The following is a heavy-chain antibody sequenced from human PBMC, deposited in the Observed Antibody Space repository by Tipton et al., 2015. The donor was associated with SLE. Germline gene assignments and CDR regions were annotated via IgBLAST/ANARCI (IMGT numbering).Heavy chain of an antibody. D-gene: IGHD6-19*01. CDR2: IKQDGSEK. CDR3: ARGEAVGDWFDP. Sequence: SGFTFSSYGMHWVRQAPGKGLEWVANIKQDGSEKYYVDSVKGRFTISRDNAKNSLYLQMNSLRAEDTAVYYCARGEAVGDWFDPWGQGTLVTVSS. J-gene: IGHJ5*02. V-gene: IGHV3-7*01. CDR1: GFTFSSYG.